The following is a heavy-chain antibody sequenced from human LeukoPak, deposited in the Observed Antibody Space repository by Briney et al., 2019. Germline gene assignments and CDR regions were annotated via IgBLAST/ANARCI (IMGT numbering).Heavy chain of an antibody. Sequence: ASVKVSCKASGYTVTSYDIDWVRQATGQGLEWRGRMNPNSGNTGYAQKFQGRVTMTRNTSINTAYMELSSMRSEDTAAYYCARGKDCSGDTCHKWIDPWGQGPLVTVSS. CDR1: GYTVTSYD. V-gene: IGHV1-8*01. J-gene: IGHJ5*02. D-gene: IGHD2-15*01. CDR2: MNPNSGNT. CDR3: ARGKDCSGDTCHKWIDP.